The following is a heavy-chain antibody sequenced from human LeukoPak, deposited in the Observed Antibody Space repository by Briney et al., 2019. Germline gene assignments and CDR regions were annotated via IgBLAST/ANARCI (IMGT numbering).Heavy chain of an antibody. D-gene: IGHD3-10*01. CDR2: IYTSGST. CDR1: GGSISSGSYY. CDR3: ARDRGVTGDVFDY. Sequence: PSETLWLTCTVSGGSISSGSYYWSWIRQPAGKGLEWIGRIYTSGSTNYNPSLKSRVTISVDTSKNQFSLKLSSVTAADTAVYYCARDRGVTGDVFDYWGQGTLVTVSS. J-gene: IGHJ4*02. V-gene: IGHV4-61*02.